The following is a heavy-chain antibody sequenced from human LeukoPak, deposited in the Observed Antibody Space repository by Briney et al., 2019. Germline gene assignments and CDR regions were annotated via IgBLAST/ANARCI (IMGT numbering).Heavy chain of an antibody. Sequence: GGSLGLSCAASGFTFSDFAMGWVRQAPGKGLDWVSVISGSGVTTYYANSVKGRFTISRDNSRNTVYMQMDSLTAEDTAMYYCGKLVGSTRRNFFDYWGQGTLVTVSS. D-gene: IGHD1-26*01. V-gene: IGHV3-23*01. CDR3: GKLVGSTRRNFFDY. CDR2: ISGSGVTT. CDR1: GFTFSDFA. J-gene: IGHJ4*02.